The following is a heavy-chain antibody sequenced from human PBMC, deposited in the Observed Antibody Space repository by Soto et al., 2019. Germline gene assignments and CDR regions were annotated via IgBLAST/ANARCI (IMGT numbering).Heavy chain of an antibody. D-gene: IGHD3-22*01. J-gene: IGHJ4*02. CDR2: IDPSGNGT. CDR1: GHTLINYY. Sequence: QVQLVQSGAEVKKPGASVKVSCKASGHTLINYYMHWVRQAPGQGLDWLGKIDPSGNGTSYAERFQGRITLTIDTSTNTVYVELSSLRSEDTPIYYCSINYYDSSAYLYWGQGTLVTVSS. V-gene: IGHV1-46*01. CDR3: SINYYDSSAYLY.